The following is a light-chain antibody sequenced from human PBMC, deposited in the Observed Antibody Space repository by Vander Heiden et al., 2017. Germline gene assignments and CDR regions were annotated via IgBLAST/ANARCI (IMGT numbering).Light chain of an antibody. CDR2: LGS. J-gene: IGKJ4*01. V-gene: IGKV2-28*01. Sequence: DIVMTQSPLSLPVTPGEPASISCRSSQSLLHSNGYNYLDWYLQKPGQSPQLLIYLGSNRASGVPDRLSRSRSGTDFTLKISRVDAEDVGVYYCMQALQTPTTFGGGTKVEIK. CDR1: QSLLHSNGYNY. CDR3: MQALQTPTT.